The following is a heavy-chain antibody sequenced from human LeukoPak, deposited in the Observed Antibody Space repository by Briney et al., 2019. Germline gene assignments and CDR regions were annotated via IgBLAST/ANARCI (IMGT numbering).Heavy chain of an antibody. V-gene: IGHV3-21*01. D-gene: IGHD6-19*01. J-gene: IGHJ4*02. CDR2: ISSSTSYI. Sequence: GGSLRLSCAASGFTFSSYGMNWVRQAPGKGLEWVSFISSSTSYIYYADSVKGRFTISRDNDKNSLYLQMNSLRAEDTAVYFCAXARXXVAGTGXYSPRXXXXWGQGXLXTVX. CDR1: GFTFSSYG. CDR3: AXARXXVAGTGXYSPRXXXX.